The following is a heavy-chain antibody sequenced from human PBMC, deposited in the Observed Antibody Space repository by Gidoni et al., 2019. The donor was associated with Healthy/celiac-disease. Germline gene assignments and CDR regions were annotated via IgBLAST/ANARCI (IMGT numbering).Heavy chain of an antibody. CDR3: ARETFRGSSYYFDY. D-gene: IGHD1-26*01. V-gene: IGHV3-48*01. J-gene: IGHJ4*02. CDR2: ISSSSSTI. CDR1: GFTFSSYS. Sequence: EVQLVESGGGLVQPGGSLRLSCEASGFTFSSYSMNWVRQAPGKGLEWVSYISSSSSTIYYADSVKGRFTISRDNAKNSLYLQMNSLRAEDTAVYYCARETFRGSSYYFDYWGQGTLVTVSS.